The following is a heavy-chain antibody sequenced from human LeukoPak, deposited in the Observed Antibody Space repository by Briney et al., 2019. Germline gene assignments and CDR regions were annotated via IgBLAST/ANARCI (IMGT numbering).Heavy chain of an antibody. V-gene: IGHV3-48*03. CDR3: ASYDYGDYYFDY. CDR2: ISSSSGVTI. D-gene: IGHD4-17*01. CDR1: GFTFSNYE. J-gene: IGHJ4*02. Sequence: PGGSLRLSCAASGFTFSNYEMNWVRQAPGKGLEWVSYISSSSGVTIYYADSVKGRFTISRDNAKNSLYLQMNSLRGDDTAVYYCASYDYGDYYFDYWGQGTLVTVSS.